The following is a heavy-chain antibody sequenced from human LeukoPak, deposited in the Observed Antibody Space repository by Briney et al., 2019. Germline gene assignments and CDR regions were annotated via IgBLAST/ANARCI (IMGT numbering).Heavy chain of an antibody. CDR2: INSDGSST. Sequence: GGSLRLSCVASGSTFTSYWMHWVRQAPGKGLVWVSRINSDGSSTNYADSVKGRFTISRDNAKNTLYLQMNSLRAEDTAVYYCARGKQWLVGLLDYWGQGTLVTVSS. CDR1: GSTFTSYW. CDR3: ARGKQWLVGLLDY. J-gene: IGHJ4*02. V-gene: IGHV3-74*01. D-gene: IGHD6-19*01.